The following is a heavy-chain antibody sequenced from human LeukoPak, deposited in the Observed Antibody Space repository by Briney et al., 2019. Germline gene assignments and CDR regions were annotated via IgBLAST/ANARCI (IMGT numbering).Heavy chain of an antibody. V-gene: IGHV3-74*01. CDR1: GFTFSRYW. J-gene: IGHJ3*02. Sequence: TGGSLRLSCVISGFTFSRYWMHWVRQVPGEGLVWVSRIGDDDTNAIYADFVKGRFTVSRDNAKNTLYMKMNGLRAEDTAVYYCARGGPYHGFDIWGQGTVVTVSS. CDR2: IGDDDTNA. CDR3: ARGGPYHGFDI. D-gene: IGHD3-16*02.